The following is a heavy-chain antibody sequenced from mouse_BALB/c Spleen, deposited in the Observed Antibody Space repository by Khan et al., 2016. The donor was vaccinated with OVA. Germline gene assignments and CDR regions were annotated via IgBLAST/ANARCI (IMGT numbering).Heavy chain of an antibody. J-gene: IGHJ3*01. CDR2: IYPGSGNT. V-gene: IGHV1-77*01. CDR3: AREWGAWFPY. Sequence: QVQLQQSGAELARPGASVKLSCKASGYTFTDYNINWVKQRTGQGLEWIGEIYPGSGNTYYNEKFKGKATLTADKSSSTAYMQLSSLTSEDSAVYFWAREWGAWFPYWGQGTLVTVSA. CDR1: GYTFTDYN.